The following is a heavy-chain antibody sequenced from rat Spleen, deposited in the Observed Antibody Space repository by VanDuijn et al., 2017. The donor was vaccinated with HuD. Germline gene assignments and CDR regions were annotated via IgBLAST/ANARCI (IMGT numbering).Heavy chain of an antibody. Sequence: EVQLVESGGGLVQPGRSLKLSCVASGFTFNNYWMTWIRQAPKKGLEWVASISYEGSSTYYGDSVKGRFTISRDNAKSTLYLQMNSLRSEDTATYYCARREGGLFDYWGQGVMVTVSS. CDR2: ISYEGSST. J-gene: IGHJ2*01. V-gene: IGHV5-22*01. D-gene: IGHD1-11*01. CDR1: GFTFNNYW. CDR3: ARREGGLFDY.